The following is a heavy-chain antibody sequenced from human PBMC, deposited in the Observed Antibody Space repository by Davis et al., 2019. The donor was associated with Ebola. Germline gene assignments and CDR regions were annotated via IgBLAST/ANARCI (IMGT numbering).Heavy chain of an antibody. Sequence: ASVKVSCKASGYTFTSYYMHWVRQAPGQGLEWMGIINPSGGSTSYAQKFQGRVTMTRDTSTSTVYMELSSLRSEDTAVYYCARDHCSSTSCYLDFDYWGQGTLVTVSS. CDR3: ARDHCSSTSCYLDFDY. CDR2: INPSGGST. J-gene: IGHJ4*02. CDR1: GYTFTSYY. V-gene: IGHV1-46*01. D-gene: IGHD2-2*01.